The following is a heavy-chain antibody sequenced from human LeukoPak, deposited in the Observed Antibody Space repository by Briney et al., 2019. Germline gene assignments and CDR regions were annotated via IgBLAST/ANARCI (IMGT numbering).Heavy chain of an antibody. Sequence: GGSLRLSCAASGFTFSTSWMTWVRQAPGKGLEWVADINQDGSATASVDFVKGRFTISRDNTKNSLFLHMNSLRDEDTAVYYCVWAGIFWNSKYYSDQWGQGTLVTVSS. CDR2: INQDGSAT. J-gene: IGHJ4*02. CDR1: GFTFSTSW. V-gene: IGHV3-7*04. CDR3: VWAGIFWNSKYYSDQ. D-gene: IGHD3-22*01.